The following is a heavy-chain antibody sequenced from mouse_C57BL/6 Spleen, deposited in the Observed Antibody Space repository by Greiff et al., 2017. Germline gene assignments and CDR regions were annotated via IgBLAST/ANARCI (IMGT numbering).Heavy chain of an antibody. Sequence: DVKLVESGGGLVKPGGSLKLSCAASGFTFSDYGMHWVRQAPEKGLEWVAYISSGSSTIYYADTVKGRFTISRDNAKTTLFLQMTSLRSEDTAMYYCARDSGNYVCYYAMDYWGQGTSVTVSS. CDR2: ISSGSSTI. CDR1: GFTFSDYG. D-gene: IGHD2-1*01. CDR3: ARDSGNYVCYYAMDY. V-gene: IGHV5-17*01. J-gene: IGHJ4*01.